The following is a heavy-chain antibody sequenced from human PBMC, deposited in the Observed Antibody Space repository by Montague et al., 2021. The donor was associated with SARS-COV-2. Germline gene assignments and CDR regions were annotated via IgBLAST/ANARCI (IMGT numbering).Heavy chain of an antibody. CDR2: IYYSGST. CDR3: ARAKRGYYYGLGVSAHFDY. V-gene: IGHV4-59*01. J-gene: IGHJ4*02. Sequence: SETLSLTCTVSGGSISGCYWSWIRQPPGKGLEWIGYIYYSGSTNYNPSLKSRVTISVDTSKNQFSLKLSSVTAADTAVYYCARAKRGYYYGLGVSAHFDYWGQGTLVTVSS. CDR1: GGSISGCY. D-gene: IGHD3-10*01.